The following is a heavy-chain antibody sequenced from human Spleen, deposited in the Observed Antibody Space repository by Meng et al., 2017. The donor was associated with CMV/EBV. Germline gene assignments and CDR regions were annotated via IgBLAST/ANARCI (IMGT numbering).Heavy chain of an antibody. J-gene: IGHJ6*02. D-gene: IGHD1-1*01. CDR3: AREDVQGMDV. V-gene: IGHV6-1*01. CDR2: TYYTSKWYN. CDR1: GDTVSSNSAA. Sequence: SETLSLTCVISGDTVSSNSAAWNWIRQSPWRGLEWLGRTYYTSKWYNDYAESVKSRLIINPDTSKNQFSLHLNSVTPEDAAVYYCAREDVQGMDVWGQGTTVTVSS.